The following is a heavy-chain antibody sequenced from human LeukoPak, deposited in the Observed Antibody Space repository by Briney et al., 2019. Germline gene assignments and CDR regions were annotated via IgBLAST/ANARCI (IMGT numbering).Heavy chain of an antibody. Sequence: PGRSLRLSCAASGFTFSSYGMHWVRQAPGKGLEWVAVISYDGSNKYYADSVKGRFTISRDNSKNTLYLQMNSLRAEDTAVYYCASTSGFSGSQEAFDIGGQGTMVTVSS. V-gene: IGHV3-30*03. CDR1: GFTFSSYG. D-gene: IGHD5-12*01. CDR2: ISYDGSNK. CDR3: ASTSGFSGSQEAFDI. J-gene: IGHJ3*02.